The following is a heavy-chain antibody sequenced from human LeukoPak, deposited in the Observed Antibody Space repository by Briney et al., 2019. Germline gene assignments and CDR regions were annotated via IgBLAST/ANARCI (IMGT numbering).Heavy chain of an antibody. CDR2: IYSNENT. V-gene: IGHV4-4*07. J-gene: IGHJ4*02. Sequence: SETLSLTCTVSGASISSYYWSWIRQPAGKGLEWIGRIYSNENTNYNPSLKSRVTMSVDMSKNQFSLKLSSVTAADTAVYYCARSAGYYYDSSGYYFDFWGQGTLVTVSS. D-gene: IGHD3-22*01. CDR3: ARSAGYYYDSSGYYFDF. CDR1: GASISSYY.